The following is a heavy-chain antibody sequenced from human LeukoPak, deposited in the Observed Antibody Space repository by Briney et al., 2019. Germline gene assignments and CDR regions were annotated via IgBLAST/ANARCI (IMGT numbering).Heavy chain of an antibody. CDR3: AREVLGDIVVVPAARGNFDY. D-gene: IGHD2-2*01. Sequence: SETLSLTCTVSGGSISSSSYYWGWIRQPPGKGLEWIGSIYYSGSTYYNPSLKSRVTISVDTTKNQFSLKLSSVTAADTAVYYCAREVLGDIVVVPAARGNFDYWGQGTLVTVYS. CDR1: GGSISSSSYY. V-gene: IGHV4-39*07. CDR2: IYYSGST. J-gene: IGHJ4*02.